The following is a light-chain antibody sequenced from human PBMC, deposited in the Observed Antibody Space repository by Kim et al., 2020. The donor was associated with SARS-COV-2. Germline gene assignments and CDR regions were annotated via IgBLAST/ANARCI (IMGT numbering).Light chain of an antibody. CDR3: QSYDGTNRRV. CDR2: EDN. CDR1: SGSIASQY. Sequence: NFMLTQPHSVSASPGKTVTISCTGASGSIASQYVQWYQQRPGSAPTTVIYEDNKRPSGVPDRFSGSIDSSSNSASLTISGLKTEDGADYYCQSYDGTNRRVFGGGTKVTVL. V-gene: IGLV6-57*02. J-gene: IGLJ3*02.